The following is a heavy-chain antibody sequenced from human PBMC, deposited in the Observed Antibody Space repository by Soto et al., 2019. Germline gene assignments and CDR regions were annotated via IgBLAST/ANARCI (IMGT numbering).Heavy chain of an antibody. D-gene: IGHD3-3*01. V-gene: IGHV4-34*01. Sequence: LSLTCAVYGGSFSGYYWSWIRQPPGKGLEWIGEINHSGSTNYNPSLKSRVTISVDTSKNQFSLKLSSVTAADTAVYYCARARRVLRFLEWLFEPYGMDVWGQGTRVTVSS. CDR1: GGSFSGYY. CDR3: ARARRVLRFLEWLFEPYGMDV. J-gene: IGHJ6*02. CDR2: INHSGST.